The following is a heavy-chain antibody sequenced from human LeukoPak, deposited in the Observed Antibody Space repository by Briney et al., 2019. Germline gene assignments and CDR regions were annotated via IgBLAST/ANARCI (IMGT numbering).Heavy chain of an antibody. CDR1: GYTFTDYY. J-gene: IGHJ4*02. Sequence: GASVKVSCKASGYTFTDYYMHWVRQAPGQGLEWMGWINSNNGDTSYAQKFQGRVTMTRDTSITTVYVELSSLRSDDTAVYYCARGRNIAVGGTSLAGHWGQGTLVTVSS. D-gene: IGHD6-19*01. CDR3: ARGRNIAVGGTSLAGH. CDR2: INSNNGDT. V-gene: IGHV1-2*02.